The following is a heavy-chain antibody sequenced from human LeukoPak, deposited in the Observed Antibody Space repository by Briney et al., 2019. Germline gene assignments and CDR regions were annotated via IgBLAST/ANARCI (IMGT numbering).Heavy chain of an antibody. J-gene: IGHJ4*02. CDR2: IKSKTDGGTT. CDR1: GFTLSNAY. V-gene: IGHV3-15*01. Sequence: GGSLRLSCAASGFTLSNAYMSWVRQAPGRGLEWVGRIKSKTDGGTTDYAAPVKGRFSISRDDSKNTLYLQMNSLKTEDSAVYYCSVLYSSAWPIDYWGQGTLVTVSS. D-gene: IGHD6-19*01. CDR3: SVLYSSAWPIDY.